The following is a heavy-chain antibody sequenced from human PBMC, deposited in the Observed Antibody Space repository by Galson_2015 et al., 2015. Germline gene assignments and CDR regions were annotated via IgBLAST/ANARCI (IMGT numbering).Heavy chain of an antibody. D-gene: IGHD6-13*01. J-gene: IGHJ4*02. CDR3: AKNAASGYSSSWYADS. CDR2: FSGSGGFT. Sequence: SLRLSCAASGFTFSNYAMNWVRQVPGEGLEWVSAFSGSGGFTYYADSVKGRFTISRDNSKNTLYLQMNSLRAEDTAVYYCAKNAASGYSSSWYADSWGQGTLATVSS. CDR1: GFTFSNYA. V-gene: IGHV3-23*01.